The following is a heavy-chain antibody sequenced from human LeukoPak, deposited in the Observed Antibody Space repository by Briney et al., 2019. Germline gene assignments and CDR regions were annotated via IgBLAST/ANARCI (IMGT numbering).Heavy chain of an antibody. CDR1: GFTFSSYW. D-gene: IGHD6-19*01. CDR3: AKVGLSSGWYWFDY. V-gene: IGHV3-74*01. J-gene: IGHJ4*02. Sequence: GGSLRLSCAASGFTFSSYWIHWVRQAPGKGLVWVSRINTDGNSTSYADSVKGRFTISRDNAKNTLYLQMNSLRAEDTAVYYCAKVGLSSGWYWFDYWGQGTLVTVSS. CDR2: INTDGNST.